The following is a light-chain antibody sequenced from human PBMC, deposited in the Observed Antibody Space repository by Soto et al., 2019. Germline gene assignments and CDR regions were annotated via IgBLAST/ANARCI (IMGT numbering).Light chain of an antibody. CDR3: QQRSNWPPIT. CDR1: QSVSSY. CDR2: DAS. V-gene: IGKV3-11*01. Sequence: EIVLTQSPATLSLSPGERATLSCRASQSVSSYLAWYQQKPGQAPRLLIYDASNRATGIPARFSGSGSGTDVTLTISSLEPEDFAVYYCQQRSNWPPITFGQGTRLEI. J-gene: IGKJ5*01.